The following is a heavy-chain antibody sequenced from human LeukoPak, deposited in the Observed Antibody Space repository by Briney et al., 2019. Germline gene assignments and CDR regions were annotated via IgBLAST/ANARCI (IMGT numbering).Heavy chain of an antibody. J-gene: IGHJ4*02. CDR1: GGSFSGYY. V-gene: IGHV4-34*01. CDR2: INHSGST. CDR3: ARAPGITIFGVVIPSRPALNFDY. Sequence: SETLSLTCAVYGGSFSGYYWSWIRQPPGKGLEWIGEINHSGSTNYNPSLKSRVTISVDTSKNQFSLKLGSVTAADTAVYYCARAPGITIFGVVIPSRPALNFDYWGQGTLVTVSS. D-gene: IGHD3-3*01.